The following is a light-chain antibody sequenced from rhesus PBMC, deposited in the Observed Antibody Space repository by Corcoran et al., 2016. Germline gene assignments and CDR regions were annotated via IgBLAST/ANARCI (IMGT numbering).Light chain of an antibody. V-gene: IGKV1-25*01. CDR3: QQHNSYPRT. J-gene: IGKJ1*01. CDR1: QGISSY. CDR2: TAA. Sequence: DIQMTQSPSSLSASVGDTVTITCRASQGISSYLAWYQQKPGKATKLLIYTAATLQSGVPSRFSGSGSGTDFTLTISSLQPEDFATYYCQQHNSYPRTFGQGTKGEIK.